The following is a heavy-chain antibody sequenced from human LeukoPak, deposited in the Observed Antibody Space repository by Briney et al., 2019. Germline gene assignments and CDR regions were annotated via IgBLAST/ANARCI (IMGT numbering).Heavy chain of an antibody. J-gene: IGHJ4*02. CDR2: FGIGDDT. D-gene: IGHD5-18*01. CDR1: GFTFSIYD. Sequence: GGSLRLSCAASGFTFSIYDIHWVRQPTGKGLEWVSTFGIGDDTYYPGSVKGRFTISRENAKNSLYLQMNSLRAGDTAVYYCAREHPGYSYDHGDFDYWGQGTLVTVSS. CDR3: AREHPGYSYDHGDFDY. V-gene: IGHV3-13*01.